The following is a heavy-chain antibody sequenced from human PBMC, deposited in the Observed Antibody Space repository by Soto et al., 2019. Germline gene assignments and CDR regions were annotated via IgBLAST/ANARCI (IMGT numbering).Heavy chain of an antibody. V-gene: IGHV3-30*18. CDR1: GFTFSSYG. CDR2: ISYDGSNK. D-gene: IGHD4-17*01. CDR3: AKDRHGDYDY. J-gene: IGHJ4*02. Sequence: GGSLRLSCAASGFTFSSYGMHWVRQAPGKGLEWVAVISYDGSNKYYADSVKGRFTIPRDNSKNTLYLQMNSLRAEDTAVYYCAKDRHGDYDYWGQGTLVTVSS.